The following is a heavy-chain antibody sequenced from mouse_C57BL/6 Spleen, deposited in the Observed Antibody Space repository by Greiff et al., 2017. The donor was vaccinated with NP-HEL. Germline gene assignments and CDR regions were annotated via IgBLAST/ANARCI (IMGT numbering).Heavy chain of an antibody. V-gene: IGHV5-16*01. CDR3: ARDRGERWYFDV. Sequence: EVQLVESEGGLVQPGSSMKLSCTASGFTFSDYYMAWVRQVPEKGLEWVANINYDGSSTYYLDSLKSRFIISRDNAKNILYLQMSSLKSEDTATYYCARDRGERWYFDVWGTGTTVTVSS. J-gene: IGHJ1*03. CDR2: INYDGSST. D-gene: IGHD3-1*01. CDR1: GFTFSDYY.